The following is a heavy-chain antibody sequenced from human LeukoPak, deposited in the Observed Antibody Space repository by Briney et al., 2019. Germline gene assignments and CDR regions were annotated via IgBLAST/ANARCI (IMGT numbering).Heavy chain of an antibody. CDR1: GYTFTCYY. D-gene: IGHD3-22*01. V-gene: IGHV1-2*02. CDR2: INPNSGGT. Sequence: ASVKLSCKASGYTFTCYYMHWVRQAPGQGLEWMGWINPNSGGTNYAQKFQGRVTMTRDTSISTAYMQLSRLRSDDTAVYYCARGFGSSGYYWGDAFDIWGQGTMVTVSS. CDR3: ARGFGSSGYYWGDAFDI. J-gene: IGHJ3*02.